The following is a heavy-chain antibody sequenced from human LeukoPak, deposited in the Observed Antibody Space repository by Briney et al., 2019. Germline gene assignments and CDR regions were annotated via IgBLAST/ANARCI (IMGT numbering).Heavy chain of an antibody. J-gene: IGHJ5*02. CDR3: ARTIAAAGSDWFDP. CDR2: IYYSGST. V-gene: IGHV4-59*08. CDR1: GDSISSYY. Sequence: PSETLSLTCTVSGDSISSYYWSWIRQSPGKGLEWIGYIYYSGSTNYNPSLKSRVTISVDTSKNQLSLKLSSVTAADTAVYYCARTIAAAGSDWFDPWGQGTLVTVSS. D-gene: IGHD6-13*01.